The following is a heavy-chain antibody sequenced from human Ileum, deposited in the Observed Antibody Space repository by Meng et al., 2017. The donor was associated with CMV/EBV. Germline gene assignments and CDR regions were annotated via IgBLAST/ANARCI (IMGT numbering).Heavy chain of an antibody. CDR1: GYTFTSCD. CDR2: MNPNSGNT. CDR3: ARRGVPAAINYFDY. J-gene: IGHJ4*02. Sequence: ASVKVSCKASGYTFTSCDINWVRQAAGQGLEWMGWMNPNSGNTSYAQKFQGRVTMTRNTSITTAYMELSSLRSDDTAVYYCARRGVPAAINYFDYWGQGTLVTVSS. D-gene: IGHD2-2*01. V-gene: IGHV1-8*01.